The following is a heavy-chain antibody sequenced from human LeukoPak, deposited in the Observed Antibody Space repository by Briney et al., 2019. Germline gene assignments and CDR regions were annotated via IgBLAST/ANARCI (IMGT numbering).Heavy chain of an antibody. Sequence: GGSLRLSCAASGFTFSSYEMNWVRQAPGKGLEWVSYISSSGSTIYYADSVKGRFTISRDNAKNSLYLQVNSLRAEDTALYYCARGGITIFGVVSYMDVWGKGTTVTVSS. CDR1: GFTFSSYE. D-gene: IGHD3-3*01. CDR3: ARGGITIFGVVSYMDV. V-gene: IGHV3-48*03. J-gene: IGHJ6*03. CDR2: ISSSGSTI.